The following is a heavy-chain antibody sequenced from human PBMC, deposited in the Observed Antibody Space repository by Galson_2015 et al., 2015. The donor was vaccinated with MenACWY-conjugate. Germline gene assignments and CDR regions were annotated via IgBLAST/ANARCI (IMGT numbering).Heavy chain of an antibody. D-gene: IGHD2-2*01. CDR2: IYPGDSDT. V-gene: IGHV5-51*01. Sequence: QSGAEVKKPGESRKISCKGSGYSFTSYWIGWVRQMPGKGLEWMGIIYPGDSDTRYSPSFQGQVTISADKSISTAYLQWSSLKASDTAMYYCARSGYCSSTSCEPFDYWGQGTLVTVSS. J-gene: IGHJ4*02. CDR1: GYSFTSYW. CDR3: ARSGYCSSTSCEPFDY.